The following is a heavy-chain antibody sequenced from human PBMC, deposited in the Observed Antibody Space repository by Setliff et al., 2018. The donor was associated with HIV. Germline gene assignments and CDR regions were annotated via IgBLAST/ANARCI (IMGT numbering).Heavy chain of an antibody. Sequence: ETLSLTCTVSGGSINNHYWSWLRQPPGKGREWIGSFSYNGRTYYIPSLKSRVTISVDTSKNQFSLKLSSVTAADTAVYYCASRDTSSYCDDYWGQGTLVTVSS. D-gene: IGHD3-22*01. CDR3: ASRDTSSYCDDY. CDR2: FSYNGRT. V-gene: IGHV4-59*04. CDR1: GGSINNHY. J-gene: IGHJ4*02.